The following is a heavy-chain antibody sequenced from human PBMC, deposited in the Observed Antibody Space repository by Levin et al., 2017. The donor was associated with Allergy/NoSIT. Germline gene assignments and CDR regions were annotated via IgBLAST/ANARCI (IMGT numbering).Heavy chain of an antibody. D-gene: IGHD3-10*01. CDR3: ARTLDSYGSGMGWFDP. J-gene: IGHJ5*02. CDR2: IYYSGST. V-gene: IGHV4-59*01. Sequence: SETLSLTCTVSGDSISSYYWSWIRQPPGKGLEWIGYIYYSGSTNYNPSLKSRVIISVDTSKNQFSLKLSSVTAADTAVYYCARTLDSYGSGMGWFDPWGQGTLVTVSS. CDR1: GDSISSYY.